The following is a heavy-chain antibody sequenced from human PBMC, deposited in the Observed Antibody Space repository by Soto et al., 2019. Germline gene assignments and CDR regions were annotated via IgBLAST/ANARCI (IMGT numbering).Heavy chain of an antibody. CDR2: ISSSSSYI. CDR1: GFTVTSGS. Sequence: PGGSLRLSCAASGFTVTSGSMSWVRQAPGRGLEWVSSISSSSSYIYYADSVKGRFTISRDNAKNSLYLQMNSLRAEDTAVYYCAENSGRLVPWGQGTMVTVSS. CDR3: AENSGRLVP. V-gene: IGHV3-21*01. D-gene: IGHD1-26*01. J-gene: IGHJ3*01.